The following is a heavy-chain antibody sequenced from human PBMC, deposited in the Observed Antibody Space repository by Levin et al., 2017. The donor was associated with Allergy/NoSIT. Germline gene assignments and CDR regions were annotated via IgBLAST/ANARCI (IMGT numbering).Heavy chain of an antibody. V-gene: IGHV4-34*01. CDR3: AILWFGELIGAFDI. CDR2: INHSGST. CDR1: GGSFRGYY. Sequence: SQTLSLPCAVYGGSFRGYYWSWIRQPPGKGLEWIGEINHSGSTNYNPSLKSRVTISVDTSKNQFSLKLSSVTAADTAVYYCAILWFGELIGAFDIWGQGTMVTVSS. J-gene: IGHJ3*02. D-gene: IGHD3-10*01.